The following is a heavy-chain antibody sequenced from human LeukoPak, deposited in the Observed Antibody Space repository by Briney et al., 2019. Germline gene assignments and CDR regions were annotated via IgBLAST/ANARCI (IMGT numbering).Heavy chain of an antibody. J-gene: IGHJ1*01. V-gene: IGHV4-39*01. CDR2: IYYSGRT. CDR3: ARRRYYDGSGYLE. D-gene: IGHD3-22*01. CDR1: GDSISRSDSY. Sequence: SETLSLACSVSGDSISRSDSYWDWIRQPPGKGLQWIGTIYYSGRTYYSPSLKSRVTMSVDTSNNQFSLNLRSVTAADTAVYYCARRRYYDGSGYLEWGQGTLLSVSS.